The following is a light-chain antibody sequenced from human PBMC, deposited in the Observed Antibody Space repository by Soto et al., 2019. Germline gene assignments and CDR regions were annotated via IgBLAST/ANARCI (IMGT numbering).Light chain of an antibody. Sequence: QSALTQPASVSGSPGQSIAISCTGTRSDVGAYNYVSWYQQHPGKAPKLMISEVTNRPSGVSDRFSGSKSGNTASLTISGLQAEDEADYYCAAWDDSLNGPVFGGGTKLTVL. CDR2: EVT. CDR3: AAWDDSLNGPV. V-gene: IGLV2-14*01. J-gene: IGLJ2*01. CDR1: RSDVGAYNY.